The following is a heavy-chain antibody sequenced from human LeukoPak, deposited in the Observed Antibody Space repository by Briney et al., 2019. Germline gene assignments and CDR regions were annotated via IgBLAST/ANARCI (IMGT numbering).Heavy chain of an antibody. J-gene: IGHJ4*02. Sequence: GGSLRLSCAASGFTFSTYAMTWVRQAPGKGLEWVSAISGSGDNTYYVDSVKGRFTISRDNSKNTLYLQMNSLRAEDTAVYCCAKDRGYWGQGTLVTVSS. CDR2: ISGSGDNT. V-gene: IGHV3-23*01. CDR3: AKDRGY. CDR1: GFTFSTYA.